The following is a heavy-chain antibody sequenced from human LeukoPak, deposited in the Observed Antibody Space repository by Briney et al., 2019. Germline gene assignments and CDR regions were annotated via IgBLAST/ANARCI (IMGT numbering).Heavy chain of an antibody. V-gene: IGHV5-51*01. Sequence: GESLKISCKGSGYSFTSYWIGWVRQMPGKGLEWMGIIYPGDSDTRYSPSFQGQVTISADKSISTAYLQWSSLKASDTAMYYCXXXXXXXXXXGYYIYYYYGMDVWGQGTTVTVSS. D-gene: IGHD3-3*01. CDR1: GYSFTSYW. J-gene: IGHJ6*02. CDR2: IYPGDSDT. CDR3: XXXXXXXXXXGYYIYYYYGMDV.